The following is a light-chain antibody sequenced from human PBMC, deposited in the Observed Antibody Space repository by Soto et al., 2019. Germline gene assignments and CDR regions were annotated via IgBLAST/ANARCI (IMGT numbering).Light chain of an antibody. Sequence: VMTQSPATLSVSPGETATLSCRASQSVDSNLAWYRQKPGQAPRLLIYAASTRATGIPGRFSGSGSGTEFTLTISSLQSEDFAVYFCQQYNDWPLTFCGGTKVEIK. J-gene: IGKJ4*01. V-gene: IGKV3-15*01. CDR1: QSVDSN. CDR2: AAS. CDR3: QQYNDWPLT.